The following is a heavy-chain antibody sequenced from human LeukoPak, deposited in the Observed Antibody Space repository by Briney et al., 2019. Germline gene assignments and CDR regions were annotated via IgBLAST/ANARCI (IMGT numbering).Heavy chain of an antibody. V-gene: IGHV4-30-2*01. D-gene: IGHD1-14*01. CDR1: GGSISSGGYS. CDR2: IYHSGST. CDR3: ARGGPGGTHYYYYYGMDV. Sequence: SQTLSLTCAGPGGSISSGGYSWSWIRQPPGKGLEWIGYIYHSGSTYYNPSLKSRVTISVDRSKNQFSLKLSSVTAADTAVYYCARGGPGGTHYYYYYGMDVWGQGTTVTVSS. J-gene: IGHJ6*02.